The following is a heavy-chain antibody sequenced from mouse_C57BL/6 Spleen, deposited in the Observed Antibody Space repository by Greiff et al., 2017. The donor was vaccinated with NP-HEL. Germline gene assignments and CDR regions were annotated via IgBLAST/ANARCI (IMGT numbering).Heavy chain of an antibody. D-gene: IGHD2-3*01. CDR3: ASAEKICDGYYLGG. CDR2: IWTGGGT. Sequence: QVQLQQSGPGLVAPSQSLSITCTVSGFSLTSYAISWVRQPPGKGLEWLGVIWTGGGTNYNSALKSRLSISKDNSKSQVFLKMNSLQTDDTARYYCASAEKICDGYYLGGWGQGTLVTVSA. V-gene: IGHV2-9-1*01. J-gene: IGHJ3*01. CDR1: GFSLTSYA.